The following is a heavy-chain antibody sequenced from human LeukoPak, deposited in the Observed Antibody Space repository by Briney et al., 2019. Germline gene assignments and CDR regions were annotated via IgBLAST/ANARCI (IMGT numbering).Heavy chain of an antibody. CDR3: VRLQDSGGWTFDY. D-gene: IGHD6-19*01. Sequence: PGGSLRLSCAASGFTFSDHYMDWVRQAPGKGLEWVGRIRNKANSYTTEYAASVTGRFTISRDDSKNSVFLQMNSLKSEDTAVYYCVRLQDSGGWTFDYWGQGTLVTVSS. V-gene: IGHV3-72*01. J-gene: IGHJ4*02. CDR2: IRNKANSYTT. CDR1: GFTFSDHY.